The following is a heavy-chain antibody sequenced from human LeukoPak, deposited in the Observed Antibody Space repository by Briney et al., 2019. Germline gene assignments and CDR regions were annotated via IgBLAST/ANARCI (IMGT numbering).Heavy chain of an antibody. CDR1: GGTFSSYA. Sequence: ASVKVSCKASGGTFSSYAISWVRQAPGQGLEWMGGIIPIFGTANYAQKFQGRVTITADESMSTAYMELSSLRSEDTAVYYCARRWNRQPFDIWGQGTMVTVSS. CDR2: IIPIFGTA. V-gene: IGHV1-69*13. J-gene: IGHJ3*02. D-gene: IGHD1-1*01. CDR3: ARRWNRQPFDI.